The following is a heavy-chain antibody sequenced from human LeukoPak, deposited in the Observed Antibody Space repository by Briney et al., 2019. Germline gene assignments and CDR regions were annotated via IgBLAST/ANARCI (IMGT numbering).Heavy chain of an antibody. V-gene: IGHV4-4*02. J-gene: IGHJ4*02. CDR1: GGSISSSNW. CDR2: IYHSGST. Sequence: PSGTLSLTCAVSGGSISSSNWWSWVRQPPGKGLEWIGEIYHSGSTNYNPSLKSRVTISVDTSKNQFSLKLSSVTAADTAVYYCAREIGHYYDSSGYYRTPYNFDYWGQGTLVTVSS. CDR3: AREIGHYYDSSGYYRTPYNFDY. D-gene: IGHD3-22*01.